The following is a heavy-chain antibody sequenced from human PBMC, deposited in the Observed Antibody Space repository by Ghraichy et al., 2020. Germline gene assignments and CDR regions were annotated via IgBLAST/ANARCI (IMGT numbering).Heavy chain of an antibody. Sequence: GGSLRLSCAASGFTFSSYAMSWVRQAPGKGLEWVSATSGSGGSTYYADSVKGRFTTSRDNSKNTLYLQMNSLRAEDTAVYYCAKGQLLVPAAFWLYYYYYGMDVWCQGTTVTVSS. CDR3: AKGQLLVPAAFWLYYYYYGMDV. CDR1: GFTFSSYA. J-gene: IGHJ6*02. CDR2: TSGSGGST. D-gene: IGHD2-2*01. V-gene: IGHV3-23*01.